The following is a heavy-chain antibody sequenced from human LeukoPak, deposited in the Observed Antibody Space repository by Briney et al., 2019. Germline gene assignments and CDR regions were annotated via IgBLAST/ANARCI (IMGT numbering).Heavy chain of an antibody. V-gene: IGHV3-74*01. D-gene: IGHD1/OR15-1a*01. CDR2: INPDGTII. CDR1: GFSYTNYW. Sequence: GGSLRFGCFASGFSYTNYWMHSLGQVSGKGPVWVSRINPDGTIIDYAAFVKGRFLISRDNAKNPLYLQMKGLRADDTALNYCAKDLSWNTADRWGQGTLVTVSS. J-gene: IGHJ5*02. CDR3: AKDLSWNTADR.